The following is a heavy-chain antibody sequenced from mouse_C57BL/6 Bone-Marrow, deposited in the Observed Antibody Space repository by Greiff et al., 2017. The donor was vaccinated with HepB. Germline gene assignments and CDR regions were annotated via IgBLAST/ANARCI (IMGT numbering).Heavy chain of an antibody. CDR1: GYTFTDYY. D-gene: IGHD1-1*01. CDR3: AREGYYYGSSFYWYFYV. V-gene: IGHV1-75*01. CDR2: IFPGSGST. Sequence: VQLQQSGPELVKPGASVKISCKASGYTFTDYYINWVKQRPGQGLEWIGWIFPGSGSTYYNEKFKGKATFTVDKSSSTADMLLSSLPSEDSAVYFCAREGYYYGSSFYWYFYVWGTVTTVTVAS. J-gene: IGHJ1*03.